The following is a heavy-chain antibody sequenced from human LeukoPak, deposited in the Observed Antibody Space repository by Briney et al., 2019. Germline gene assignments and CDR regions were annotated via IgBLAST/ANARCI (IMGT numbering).Heavy chain of an antibody. CDR1: GVSISSGGYS. V-gene: IGHV4-30-2*01. D-gene: IGHD3-22*01. J-gene: IGHJ5*02. Sequence: PSQTLSLTCAVSGVSISSGGYSWSWIRQPPGKGLEWIGYIYHSGSTYYNPSLKSRVTISVDRSKNQFSLKLSSVTAADTAVYYCARNHYYDSSGYYVNWFDPWGQGTLVTVSS. CDR2: IYHSGST. CDR3: ARNHYYDSSGYYVNWFDP.